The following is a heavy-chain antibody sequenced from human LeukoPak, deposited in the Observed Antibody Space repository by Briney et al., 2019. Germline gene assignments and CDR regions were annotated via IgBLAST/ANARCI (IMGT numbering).Heavy chain of an antibody. Sequence: GESLKISCKASGYSFTTYWIGWVRQVPGKGLEWVGIIYPADSTAKYSPSFQGQVTISVDKSISTAYLQWSSLKASDTAMYYCARVGIAAAGGDYWGQGTLVTVSS. CDR3: ARVGIAAAGGDY. CDR2: IYPADSTA. V-gene: IGHV5-51*01. J-gene: IGHJ4*02. D-gene: IGHD6-13*01. CDR1: GYSFTTYW.